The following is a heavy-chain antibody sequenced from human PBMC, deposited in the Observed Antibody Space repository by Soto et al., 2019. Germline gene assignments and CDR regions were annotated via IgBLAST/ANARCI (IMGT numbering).Heavy chain of an antibody. D-gene: IGHD6-19*01. Sequence: GGSVRLSCAAAGLTFSSYPMSWVRQAPGKGLEWVSAISSSGDSTYFADSVKGRFTISRDNSKNTLYLQMNSLRVEDTAVYYCAKHSGGYLHTHWVPPSFDHLGPGTLVTVSS. CDR2: ISSSGDST. J-gene: IGHJ4*02. CDR1: GLTFSSYP. CDR3: AKHSGGYLHTHWVPPSFDH. V-gene: IGHV3-23*01.